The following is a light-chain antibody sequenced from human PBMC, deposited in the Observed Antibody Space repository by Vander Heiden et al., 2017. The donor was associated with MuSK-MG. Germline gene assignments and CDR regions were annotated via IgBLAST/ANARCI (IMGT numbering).Light chain of an antibody. Sequence: DIQMTQSPSSLSASVGDRVTITCRASQSISSYLNWYQQKPGKAPKLLIYAASSLQSGVPSTFSGSGSGTDFTLTISSLQPEDFATNYCQQRYSTPPSFGQGTRLEIK. CDR2: AAS. V-gene: IGKV1-39*01. CDR1: QSISSY. J-gene: IGKJ5*01. CDR3: QQRYSTPPS.